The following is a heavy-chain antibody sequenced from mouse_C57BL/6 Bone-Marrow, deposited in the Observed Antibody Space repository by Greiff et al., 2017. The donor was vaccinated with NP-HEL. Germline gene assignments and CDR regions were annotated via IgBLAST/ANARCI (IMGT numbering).Heavy chain of an antibody. V-gene: IGHV1-77*01. CDR3: ARRIYYYGSYYYAMDY. Sequence: VQLQQSGAELVKPGASVKISCKASGYTFTDYYINWLKQRPGQGLEWIGKIGPGSGSTYYNEKFKGKATLTADKSSSTAYMQLSSLTSEDSAVYFCARRIYYYGSYYYAMDYWGQGTSVTVSS. D-gene: IGHD1-1*01. CDR1: GYTFTDYY. CDR2: IGPGSGST. J-gene: IGHJ4*01.